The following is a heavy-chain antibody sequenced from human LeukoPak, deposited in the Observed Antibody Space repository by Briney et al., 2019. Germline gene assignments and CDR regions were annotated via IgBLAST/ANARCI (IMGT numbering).Heavy chain of an antibody. D-gene: IGHD2-2*01. CDR3: ARAGILVVHCEDWEWFDR. J-gene: IGHJ5*02. Sequence: GASLKVSCKASGYTFTRYYMHWVRQAPGPGLEWMGWINPNSGGTNYDQKFQGRVTMTRDTSISTAYMELSRLRSDDTAVYYCARAGILVVHCEDWEWFDRGGEGTLVTVS. CDR1: GYTFTRYY. V-gene: IGHV1-2*02. CDR2: INPNSGGT.